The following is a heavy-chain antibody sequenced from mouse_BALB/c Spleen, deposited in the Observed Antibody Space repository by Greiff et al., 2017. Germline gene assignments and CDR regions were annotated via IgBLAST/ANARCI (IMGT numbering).Heavy chain of an antibody. CDR1: GDSITSGY. J-gene: IGHJ3*01. V-gene: IGHV3-8*02. CDR2: ISYSGST. D-gene: IGHD2-4*01. CDR3: ARSPYDYDGAWFAY. Sequence: EVHLVESGPSLVKPSQTLSLTCSVTGDSITSGYWNWIRKFPGNKLEYMGYISYSGSTYYNPSLKSRISITRDTSKNQYYLQLNSVTTEDTATYYCARSPYDYDGAWFAYWGQGTLVTVSA.